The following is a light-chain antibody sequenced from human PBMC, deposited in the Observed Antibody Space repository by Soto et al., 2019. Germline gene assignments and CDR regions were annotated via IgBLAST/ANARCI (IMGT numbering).Light chain of an antibody. CDR2: NNG. J-gene: IGLJ1*01. CDR1: SSNIGAGYD. CDR3: SSYTTRSTLV. Sequence: QSVLTQPPSVSGAPGQRVTISCTGSSSNIGAGYDVQWYRQVPGTAPKLLIYNNGNRPSGVPDRFSASKSGTSASLAITGLQAEDEADYYCSSYTTRSTLVFGGGTKVTVL. V-gene: IGLV1-40*01.